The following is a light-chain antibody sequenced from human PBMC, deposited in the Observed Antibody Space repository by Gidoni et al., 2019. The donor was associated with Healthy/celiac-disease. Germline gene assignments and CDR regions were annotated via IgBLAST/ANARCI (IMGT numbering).Light chain of an antibody. CDR1: QSVLYSSNNKSY. V-gene: IGKV4-1*01. CDR3: QQYYSTPPIT. CDR2: WAS. J-gene: IGKJ5*01. Sequence: DIVMTHSSDSMAVSLGESAPINCKSSQSVLYSSNNKSYLAWYQQKPGQPPKLLIYWASTRECGVPDRFSGSGSGTDFTLTISSLQAEDVAVYYCQQYYSTPPITFGQGTRLEIK.